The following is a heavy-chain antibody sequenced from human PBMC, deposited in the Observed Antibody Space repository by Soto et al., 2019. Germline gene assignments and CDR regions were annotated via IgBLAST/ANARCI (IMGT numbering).Heavy chain of an antibody. CDR3: AISIAVAGTRDY. J-gene: IGHJ4*02. Sequence: QVQLVQSGAEVKKPGASVKVSCKASGYTFTSYYMHWVRQAPGQGLEWMGIINPSGGSTSYAQKFQGRVTMTRDTSTSTAYMELSSLRSEHTAVYYCAISIAVAGTRDYWGQGTLVTVSS. D-gene: IGHD6-19*01. CDR1: GYTFTSYY. CDR2: INPSGGST. V-gene: IGHV1-46*01.